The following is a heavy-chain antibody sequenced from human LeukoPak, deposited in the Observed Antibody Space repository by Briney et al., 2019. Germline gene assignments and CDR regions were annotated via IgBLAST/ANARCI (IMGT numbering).Heavy chain of an antibody. CDR3: ARVDYCGSGSYYEGS. J-gene: IGHJ4*02. CDR1: GYTFTSYG. Sequence: ASVKVSCKASGYTFTSYGISWVRQAPGQGLEWMGWISAYNGNTNYAQKLQGRVTMTTDTSTSTAYMELRSLRSDDTAVYYCARVDYCGSGSYYEGSWGQGTLVTVSS. V-gene: IGHV1-18*01. CDR2: ISAYNGNT. D-gene: IGHD3-10*01.